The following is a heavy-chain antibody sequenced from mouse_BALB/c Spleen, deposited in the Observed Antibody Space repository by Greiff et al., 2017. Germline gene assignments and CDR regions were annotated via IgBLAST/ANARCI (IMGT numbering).Heavy chain of an antibody. CDR2: ISNLAYSI. Sequence: EVMLVESGGGLVQPGGSRKLSCAASGFTFSDYGMAWVRQAPGKGPEWVAFISNLAYSIYYADTVTGRFTISRENAKNTLYLEMSSLRSEDTAMYYCARGEGGYDRDAMDYWGQGTSVTVSS. J-gene: IGHJ4*01. D-gene: IGHD2-14*01. CDR3: ARGEGGYDRDAMDY. V-gene: IGHV5-15*02. CDR1: GFTFSDYG.